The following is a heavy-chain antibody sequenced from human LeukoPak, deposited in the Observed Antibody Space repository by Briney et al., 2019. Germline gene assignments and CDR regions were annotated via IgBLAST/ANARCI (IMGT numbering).Heavy chain of an antibody. CDR2: IIHRGST. CDR3: ARDFRYYDILTGYHYYYYYYMDV. J-gene: IGHJ6*03. Sequence: SETLSLTCAVYGGSFSGYYWSWIRQPPGKGLEWIGEIIHRGSTNYNPSLKSRVTISVDTSKNQFSLKLSSVTAADTAVYYCARDFRYYDILTGYHYYYYYYMDVWGKGTTVTVSS. D-gene: IGHD3-9*01. V-gene: IGHV4-34*12. CDR1: GGSFSGYY.